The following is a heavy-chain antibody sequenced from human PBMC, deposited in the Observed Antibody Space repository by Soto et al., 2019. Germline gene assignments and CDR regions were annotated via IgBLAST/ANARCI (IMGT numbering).Heavy chain of an antibody. CDR2: IHWDDDK. J-gene: IGHJ4*02. CDR3: AHVKPDYDILTGYYFWDGLDY. V-gene: IGHV2-5*02. D-gene: IGHD3-9*01. CDR1: GFSLSNSGVG. Sequence: QITLKESGPTLVKPTQTLTLTCTFSGFSLSNSGVGVGWIRQPPGKALEWLALIHWDDDKRYSPSLKSRLTITKDNSKNQVVLTLTPMDPVDTATYYRAHVKPDYDILTGYYFWDGLDYWGQGTLVTVSS.